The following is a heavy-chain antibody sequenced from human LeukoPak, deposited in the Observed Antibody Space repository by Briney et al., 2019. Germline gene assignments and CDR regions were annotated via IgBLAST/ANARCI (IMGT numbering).Heavy chain of an antibody. CDR2: ISDSTGST. V-gene: IGHV3-23*01. D-gene: IGHD3-22*01. Sequence: GGHLRLSCASSGFTFSSYWMNWVRQAPGKGLEWVAGISDSTGSTNYADSVKGRFTISRDNRKNTLYLQMNSLRAEDTAVYFCAKRGVVIRVILVGFHKEAYYFDSWGQGALVTVSS. J-gene: IGHJ4*02. CDR1: GFTFSSYW. CDR3: AKRGVVIRVILVGFHKEAYYFDS.